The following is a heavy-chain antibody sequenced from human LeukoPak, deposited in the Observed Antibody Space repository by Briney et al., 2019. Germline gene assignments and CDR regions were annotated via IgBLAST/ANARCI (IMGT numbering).Heavy chain of an antibody. J-gene: IGHJ4*02. Sequence: GGSLRLSCAASGFTFSSYGMHWVRQAPGKALEWVAVISYDGSNKYYADSVKGRFTISRDNSKNTLYLQMNSLRAEDTAVYYCAKDFSGVVVTQPGYWGQGTLVTVSS. V-gene: IGHV3-30*18. CDR1: GFTFSSYG. CDR3: AKDFSGVVVTQPGY. CDR2: ISYDGSNK. D-gene: IGHD2-15*01.